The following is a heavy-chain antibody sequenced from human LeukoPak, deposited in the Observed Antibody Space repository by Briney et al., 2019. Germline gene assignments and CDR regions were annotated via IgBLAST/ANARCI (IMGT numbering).Heavy chain of an antibody. CDR3: ARDYGGSSPFDY. D-gene: IGHD4-23*01. V-gene: IGHV3-48*03. J-gene: IGHJ4*02. Sequence: GGSLRLSCAASGFTFSSYEMNWVRQAPGNGLEWISYISSSGATKYYTDSVKGRFTISRDNAKNSLYLQMNSLRAEDTAVYYCARDYGGSSPFDYWGQGTLVTVSS. CDR2: ISSSGATK. CDR1: GFTFSSYE.